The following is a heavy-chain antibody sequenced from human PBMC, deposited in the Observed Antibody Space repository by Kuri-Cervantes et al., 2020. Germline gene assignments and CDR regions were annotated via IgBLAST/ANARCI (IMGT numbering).Heavy chain of an antibody. Sequence: ESLKISCAVSGYSISSGYYWGWFRQPPGKGLEWIGSIYHSGSTYYNPSLKSRVTISVDKSKNPFSLKLSSVTAADTAVYYCARGGTMTTVTPFDYWGQGTLVTVSS. CDR2: IYHSGST. J-gene: IGHJ4*02. D-gene: IGHD4-17*01. CDR1: GYSISSGYY. V-gene: IGHV4-38-2*01. CDR3: ARGGTMTTVTPFDY.